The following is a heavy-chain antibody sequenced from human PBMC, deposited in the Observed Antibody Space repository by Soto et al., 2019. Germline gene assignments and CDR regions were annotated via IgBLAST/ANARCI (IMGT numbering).Heavy chain of an antibody. D-gene: IGHD3-22*01. V-gene: IGHV4-39*01. CDR3: ARYFFDSIHYTTNWFDL. CDR2: IYHTGNA. Sequence: SETLSLTCSVSGYSISNSRFYWAWIRQPPGEGLEWIGSIYHTGNAYYNPSLKSRVTISVDTSKNQFSLKLTSVTAADAALYYCARYFFDSIHYTTNWFDLWGQGTLVTVSS. J-gene: IGHJ5*02. CDR1: GYSISNSRFY.